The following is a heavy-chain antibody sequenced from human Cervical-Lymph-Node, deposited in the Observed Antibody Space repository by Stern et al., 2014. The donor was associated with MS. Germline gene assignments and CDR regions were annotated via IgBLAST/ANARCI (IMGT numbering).Heavy chain of an antibody. V-gene: IGHV4-34*01. CDR2: INHGGNT. CDR3: ALPEHS. Sequence: QVQLQQWGAGLLRPSETLSLTCEVSGVSFSNYYWSWIRQPPGKRPEWIGDINHGGNTNYNPSLRGRVTLSVDASKTQFSLNLTSVTAADTAVYYCALPEHSWGQGSLVTVTS. CDR1: GVSFSNYY. J-gene: IGHJ4*02.